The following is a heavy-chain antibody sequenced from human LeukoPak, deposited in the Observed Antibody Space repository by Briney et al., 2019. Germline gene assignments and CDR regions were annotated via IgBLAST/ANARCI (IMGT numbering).Heavy chain of an antibody. J-gene: IGHJ4*02. CDR3: ARGGGRNDVYFVY. CDR1: GGSISSYY. V-gene: IGHV4-59*01. D-gene: IGHD1-1*01. CDR2: IYYSGST. Sequence: SETLSLTCTVSGGSISSYYWSWIRQPPGKGLEWIGYIYYSGSTNYNPSLKSRVTISVDTSKNQFSLKLSSVTAADTAVYYCARGGGRNDVYFVYWGQGTLVTVSS.